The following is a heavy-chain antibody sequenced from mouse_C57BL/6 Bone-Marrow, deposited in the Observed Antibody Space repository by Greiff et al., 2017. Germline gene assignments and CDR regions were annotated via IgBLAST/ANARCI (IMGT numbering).Heavy chain of an antibody. CDR3: ARSGPLGRSFDY. V-gene: IGHV1-55*01. J-gene: IGHJ2*01. CDR2: IYPTSGRT. D-gene: IGHD4-1*01. CDR1: GYTFTSYW. Sequence: VQLQQPGAELVKPGASVKMSCKAFGYTFTSYWITWVKQRPGQGLEWIGDIYPTSGRTNYNEKFKSKAILTVDTSSNTAYMQLSSLTSEDSAVFYCARSGPLGRSFDYWGQGTTLTVSS.